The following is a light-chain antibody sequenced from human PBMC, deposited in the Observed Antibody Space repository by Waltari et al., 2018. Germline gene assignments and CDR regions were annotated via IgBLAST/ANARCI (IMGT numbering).Light chain of an antibody. J-gene: IGKJ4*01. Sequence: DIQMTQSPSSLSASVGDRVTITCRASQSISSYLNWYQHKRGKAPKLLIYGASSLQSGVPSRFSGSGSGTEFTLTISTLQPEDFATYYCQQSYTTPLTFGGGTRVEIK. V-gene: IGKV1-39*01. CDR2: GAS. CDR3: QQSYTTPLT. CDR1: QSISSY.